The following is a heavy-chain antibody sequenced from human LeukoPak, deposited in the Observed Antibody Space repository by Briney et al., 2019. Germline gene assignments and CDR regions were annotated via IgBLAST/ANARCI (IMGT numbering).Heavy chain of an antibody. J-gene: IGHJ4*02. V-gene: IGHV3-23*01. D-gene: IGHD2-15*01. CDR1: GFTFSSYA. CDR2: ISGSGGST. Sequence: PGGSLRLSCAASGFTFSSYAMSGVRQAPGKGLEWVSAISGSGGSTDYADSVKGRFTISRDNSKNTLYLQMNSLRAEDTAVYYCAKDPDRIYCSGGSCHFDYWGQGTLVTVSS. CDR3: AKDPDRIYCSGGSCHFDY.